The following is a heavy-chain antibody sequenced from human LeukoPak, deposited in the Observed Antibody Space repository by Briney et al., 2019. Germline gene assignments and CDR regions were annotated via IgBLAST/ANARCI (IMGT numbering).Heavy chain of an antibody. CDR3: ARDNGGWFDS. J-gene: IGHJ5*01. CDR2: IKQGGREE. V-gene: IGHV3-7*03. CDR1: GFTFGSYA. D-gene: IGHD3-10*01. Sequence: GGSLRLSCAASGFTFGSYAMSWVRQAPGKGLEWVANIKQGGREEKYVGSVKGRFAISRDDAKSTLYLQMDSLSGDDTAVYYCARDNGGWFDSWGRGTLVIVSS.